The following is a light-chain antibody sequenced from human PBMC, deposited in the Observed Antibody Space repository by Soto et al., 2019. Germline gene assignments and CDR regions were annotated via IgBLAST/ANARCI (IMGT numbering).Light chain of an antibody. CDR1: QSVSSN. CDR2: GAS. J-gene: IGKJ5*01. CDR3: QQYNNWPPVT. V-gene: IGKV3-15*01. Sequence: EIVMTQSPSTLSVSPGERATLSCRASQSVSSNLAWYQQKPGQAPRLLIYGASTRATGIPARFSGSGSGTEFTLTISSLQSEDFAFYYCQQYNNWPPVTFGQGTRLEIK.